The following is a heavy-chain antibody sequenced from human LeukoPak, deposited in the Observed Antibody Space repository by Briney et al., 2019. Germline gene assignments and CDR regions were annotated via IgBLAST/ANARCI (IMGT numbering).Heavy chain of an antibody. D-gene: IGHD5-18*01. CDR3: ARERRGYSYGRGDY. J-gene: IGHJ4*02. CDR2: ISGYNGDT. Sequence: ASVKVSCKASGYTFSSYGISWVRQAPGQGLEWMGWISGYNGDTRYAQNLQGRGTVTTDTSTSTAYMELRSLRSDDTAVYYCARERRGYSYGRGDYWGQGTLVTVSS. CDR1: GYTFSSYG. V-gene: IGHV1-18*01.